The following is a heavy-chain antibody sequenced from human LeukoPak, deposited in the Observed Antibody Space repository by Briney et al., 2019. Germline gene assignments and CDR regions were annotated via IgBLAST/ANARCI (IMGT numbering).Heavy chain of an antibody. J-gene: IGHJ4*02. V-gene: IGHV4-34*01. D-gene: IGHD3-3*01. CDR1: GGSISSYY. Sequence: SETLSLTCTVSGGSISSYYWSWIRQPPVKGLEWIGEINHSGSTNYNPSLKSRVTISVDTSKNQFSLKLSSVTAADTAVYYCARRNDFWSGYPFDYWGQGTLVTVSS. CDR2: INHSGST. CDR3: ARRNDFWSGYPFDY.